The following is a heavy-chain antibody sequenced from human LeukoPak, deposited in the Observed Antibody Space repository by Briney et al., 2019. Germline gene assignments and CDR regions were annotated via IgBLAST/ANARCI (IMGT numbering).Heavy chain of an antibody. J-gene: IGHJ5*02. Sequence: SETLSLTCTVSGGSISSYYWSWIRQPPGKGLEWIGEINHSGSTNYNPSLKSRVTISVDTSKNQFSLKLSSVTAADTAVYYCARDPAGLNWFDPWGQGTLVTVSS. D-gene: IGHD6-13*01. V-gene: IGHV4-34*01. CDR1: GGSISSYY. CDR2: INHSGST. CDR3: ARDPAGLNWFDP.